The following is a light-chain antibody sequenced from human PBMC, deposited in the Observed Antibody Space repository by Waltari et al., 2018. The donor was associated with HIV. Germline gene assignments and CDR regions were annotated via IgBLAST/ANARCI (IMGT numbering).Light chain of an antibody. Sequence: QSVLTQPPSVSAAPGQKVTISCSGSNSNIGNNFVSWFQQLPGIAPKHLIYDHNKRPSGIPNRFSASKSGTSATLGITGLQTGDEADYYCGTWDSSLNAVLFGGGTKLTVL. J-gene: IGLJ2*01. CDR1: NSNIGNNF. V-gene: IGLV1-51*01. CDR3: GTWDSSLNAVL. CDR2: DHN.